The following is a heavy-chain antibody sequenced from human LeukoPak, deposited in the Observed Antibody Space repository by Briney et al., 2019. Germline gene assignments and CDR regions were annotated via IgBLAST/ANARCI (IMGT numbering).Heavy chain of an antibody. CDR1: GFTFSSYA. D-gene: IGHD1-1*01. J-gene: IGHJ4*02. CDR2: ISRSGDST. V-gene: IGHV3-23*01. Sequence: PGGSLRLPCAASGFTFSSYAMSWVRQAPGKGLEWVSAISRSGDSTYYTDSVKGRFTISRDNSKNTLYLQMYSLRAEDTAVYYCAKRRESGIGSLYYFDYWGQGTLVTVSS. CDR3: AKRRESGIGSLYYFDY.